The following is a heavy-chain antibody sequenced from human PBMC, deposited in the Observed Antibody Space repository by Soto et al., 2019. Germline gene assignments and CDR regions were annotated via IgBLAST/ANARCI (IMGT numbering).Heavy chain of an antibody. V-gene: IGHV3-11*01. CDR1: GFTFSDYY. CDR3: ARDLGYYDSSGYFDY. J-gene: IGHJ4*02. Sequence: QVQLVESGGGLVKPGGSLRLSCAASGFTFSDYYMSWIRQAPGKGLEWVSYISSSDSIIYYADSVKGRFTISRDNAKNSVHLQVNSLRAEDTAVYYCARDLGYYDSSGYFDYWGQGTLVTVSS. CDR2: ISSSDSII. D-gene: IGHD3-22*01.